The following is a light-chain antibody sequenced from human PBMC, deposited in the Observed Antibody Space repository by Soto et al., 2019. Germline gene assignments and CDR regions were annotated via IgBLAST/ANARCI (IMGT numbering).Light chain of an antibody. Sequence: EIVLTQSPATLSLSPGEGATLSCRASQSVSTYLAWYQQKPGQAPRLLIYGASNRATGVAARFSGSGSGTDFTLTISSLVPEDAAVYYCQQRDSWWTFGQGTKVEI. J-gene: IGKJ1*01. CDR3: QQRDSWWT. V-gene: IGKV3-11*01. CDR2: GAS. CDR1: QSVSTY.